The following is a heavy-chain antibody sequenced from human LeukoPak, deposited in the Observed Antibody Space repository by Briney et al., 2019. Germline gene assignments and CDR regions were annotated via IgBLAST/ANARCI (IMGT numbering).Heavy chain of an antibody. V-gene: IGHV1-69*13. Sequence: ASVKVSCKSSGGIFSSYAISGVRQAAGQGLEWMGGIIPIFCTANYAQKFQGRVTITADESTSTAYMELSSLRSEDTAVYYCARDQRGSGSYRRDLNYWGQGTLVTVSS. J-gene: IGHJ4*02. CDR2: IIPIFCTA. D-gene: IGHD3-10*01. CDR1: GGIFSSYA. CDR3: ARDQRGSGSYRRDLNY.